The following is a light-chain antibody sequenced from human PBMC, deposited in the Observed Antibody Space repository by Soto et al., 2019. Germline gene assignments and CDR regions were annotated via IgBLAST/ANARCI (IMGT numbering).Light chain of an antibody. CDR3: CSYAGSSTFYV. CDR2: EGS. CDR1: SSDVGSYNL. J-gene: IGLJ1*01. Sequence: QSALTQPASVSGSPGQSITISCTGTSSDVGSYNLVSWYQQHPGKAPKLMIYEGSKRPSGVSNRFSGSKSGNTASLTISGLQAEDEAVYYCCSYAGSSTFYVSGTGPKLPVL. V-gene: IGLV2-23*01.